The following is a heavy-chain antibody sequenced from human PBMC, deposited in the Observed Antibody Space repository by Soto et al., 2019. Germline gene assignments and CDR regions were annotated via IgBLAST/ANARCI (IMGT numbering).Heavy chain of an antibody. CDR3: AKPQRRYFDWLLVFQH. V-gene: IGHV3-23*01. D-gene: IGHD3-9*01. CDR1: GFTFSSYA. J-gene: IGHJ1*01. CDR2: ISGSGGST. Sequence: GGSLRLSCAASGFTFSSYAMSWVRQAPGKGLEWVSAISGSGGSTYYADSVKGRFTISRDNSKNTLYLQMNSLRAEDTALYYCAKPQRRYFDWLLVFQHWGQGTLVTVSS.